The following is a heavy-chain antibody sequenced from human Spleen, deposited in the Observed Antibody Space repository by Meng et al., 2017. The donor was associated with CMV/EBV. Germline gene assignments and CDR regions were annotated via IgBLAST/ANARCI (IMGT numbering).Heavy chain of an antibody. V-gene: IGHV3-53*01. CDR2: IYSGGST. D-gene: IGHD2-2*01. J-gene: IGHJ4*02. Sequence: GEALKISCAASGFTVSSNYMSWVRQAPGKGLEWVSVIYSGGSTYYADAVKGRFTISRDNSKNPLYIQINSLRAEDTAVYYCAREYSSSTSCYLDYWGQGTLVTVSS. CDR1: GFTVSSNY. CDR3: AREYSSSTSCYLDY.